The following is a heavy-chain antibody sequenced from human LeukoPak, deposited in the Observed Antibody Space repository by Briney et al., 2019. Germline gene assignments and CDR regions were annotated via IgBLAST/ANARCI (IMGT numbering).Heavy chain of an antibody. D-gene: IGHD3-10*01. CDR3: ARIKGNGGAFDI. Sequence: GESLKISRKGPGYSFTCYWIDWVRQMPGKGLGWMGIIYPGDSDTRYSPSFQGQVTISADKSISTAYLQWSSLKASDTAMYYCARIKGNGGAFDIWGQGTMVTVSS. J-gene: IGHJ3*02. CDR2: IYPGDSDT. V-gene: IGHV5-51*01. CDR1: GYSFTCYW.